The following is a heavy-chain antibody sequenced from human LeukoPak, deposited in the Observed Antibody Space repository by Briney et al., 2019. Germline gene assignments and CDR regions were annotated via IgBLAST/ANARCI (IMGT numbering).Heavy chain of an antibody. D-gene: IGHD6-19*01. CDR3: TTSPQWLEN. J-gene: IGHJ4*02. Sequence: GGSLRLSCVASGFTFSNNAMNWVRQAPGKGLEWIGRIQSETDGGTTDYAAPVKGRFTISRDDSKNMLYLQMNSLKNEDTAVYYCTTSPQWLENWGQGTLVTVSP. CDR1: GFTFSNNA. V-gene: IGHV3-15*01. CDR2: IQSETDGGTT.